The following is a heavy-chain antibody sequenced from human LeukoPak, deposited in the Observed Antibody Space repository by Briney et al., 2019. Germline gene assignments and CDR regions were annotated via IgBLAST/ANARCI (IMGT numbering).Heavy chain of an antibody. CDR1: GSTLSNAS. Sequence: PVGLQTLSCLAPGSTLSNASTSWVRPAPGKWLEWVGRIKSKTDGSTTDYAAPVKGRFTLSIYDSKNTLYLQMNSLKTEHTAVYYCTTDLQWELRSDYWGQGTLVTVSS. CDR2: IKSKTDGSTT. D-gene: IGHD1-26*01. V-gene: IGHV3-15*01. J-gene: IGHJ4*02. CDR3: TTDLQWELRSDY.